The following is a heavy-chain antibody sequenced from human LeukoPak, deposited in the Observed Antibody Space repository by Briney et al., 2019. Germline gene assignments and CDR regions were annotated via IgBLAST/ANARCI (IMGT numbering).Heavy chain of an antibody. CDR1: GGSISSYY. Sequence: ASETLSLTCTVSGGSISSYYWSWIRQPPGKGLEWIGYIYYSGSTNYNPSLKSRVTISVDTSKNQFSLKLSSVTAADTAVYYCARGPGIAVAGTAGDYWGQGTLVTVSS. CDR2: IYYSGST. CDR3: ARGPGIAVAGTAGDY. J-gene: IGHJ4*02. D-gene: IGHD6-19*01. V-gene: IGHV4-59*12.